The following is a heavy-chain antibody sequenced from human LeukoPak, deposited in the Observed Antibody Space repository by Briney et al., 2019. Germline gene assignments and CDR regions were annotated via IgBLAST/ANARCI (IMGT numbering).Heavy chain of an antibody. CDR2: ISSRRSYI. V-gene: IGHV3-21*01. D-gene: IGHD2-2*01. CDR1: GFTFSSYS. J-gene: IGHJ4*02. CDR3: ARGGERYCSSTSCLLPDY. Sequence: GGSLRLSCAASGFTFSSYSMNCVRQAPGGGLGWVSSISSRRSYICYADSVKGRFTISRDNAKNTLYVQMNSLRGEHTSVSYCARGGERYCSSTSCLLPDYWGQGTLVTVSS.